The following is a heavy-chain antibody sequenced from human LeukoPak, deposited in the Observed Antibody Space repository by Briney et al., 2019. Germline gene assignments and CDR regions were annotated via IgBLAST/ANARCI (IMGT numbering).Heavy chain of an antibody. D-gene: IGHD2-2*01. CDR3: ARVGVPQYAFDI. J-gene: IGHJ3*02. CDR2: INSDGRIT. Sequence: GGSLRLSCVAPGFTFSSYWMHWVRQVPGKGPVWVSRINSDGRITSYADSVKGRFTISRDNAKNTLYLQMNSLRAEDTAVYSCARVGVPQYAFDIWGQGTWVTVSS. V-gene: IGHV3-74*01. CDR1: GFTFSSYW.